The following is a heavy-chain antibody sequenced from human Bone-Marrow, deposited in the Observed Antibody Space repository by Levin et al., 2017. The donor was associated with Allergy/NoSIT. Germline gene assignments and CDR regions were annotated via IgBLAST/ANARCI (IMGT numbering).Heavy chain of an antibody. D-gene: IGHD1-26*01. V-gene: IGHV4-59*08. CDR2: IHYSGGT. Sequence: SQTLSLPCTVSCGSITGSYWSWLRQAPGKGLEWTGNIHYSGGTKYNPSLKSRLTISVDTSKNQFSLKLSSISAADTAVYYCARHVGKWGFDFWGQGTLVTVSS. CDR3: ARHVGKWGFDF. CDR1: CGSITGSY. J-gene: IGHJ4*02.